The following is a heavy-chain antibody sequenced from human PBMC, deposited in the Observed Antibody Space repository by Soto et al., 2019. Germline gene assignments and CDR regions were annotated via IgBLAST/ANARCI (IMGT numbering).Heavy chain of an antibody. D-gene: IGHD3-10*01. CDR3: VKEADYCVSSKYDM. J-gene: IGHJ4*02. V-gene: IGHV3-48*01. CDR2: ISSSSSTI. CDR1: GFTFSSYS. Sequence: WGSLRLSCAASGFTFSSYSMNWVRQAPGKGLEWVSYISSSSSTIYYADSVKGRFIISRDNPKNTVYLEMNGLRPDDTALYYCVKEADYCVSSKYDMWGRGTLVTVSS.